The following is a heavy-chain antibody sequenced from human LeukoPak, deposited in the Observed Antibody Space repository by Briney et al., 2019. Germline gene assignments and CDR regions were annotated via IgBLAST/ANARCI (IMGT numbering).Heavy chain of an antibody. D-gene: IGHD2-21*02. CDR2: INHSGST. Sequence: SETLSLTCAVYGGSFSGYYWSWIRQPPGKGLEWIGEINHSGSTNYNPSLKSRVTISVDTSKNQFSLRLSSVTAADTAVYYCSGSSGDAFDYWGQGTLVTVSS. J-gene: IGHJ4*02. CDR3: SGSSGDAFDY. CDR1: GGSFSGYY. V-gene: IGHV4-34*01.